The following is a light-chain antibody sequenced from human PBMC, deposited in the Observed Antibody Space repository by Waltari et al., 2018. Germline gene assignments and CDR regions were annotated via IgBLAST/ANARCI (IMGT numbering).Light chain of an antibody. Sequence: EIVLTQSPATLSLSPGERATLSCRASQSLTSYLAWYQQKPGQPPRLLIYDGSNRDTGIPARFSGSGSGTDFTLTISSLEPEDFAVYYCQQRYNFGTFGQGTKLEIK. CDR2: DGS. V-gene: IGKV3-11*01. CDR1: QSLTSY. J-gene: IGKJ2*02. CDR3: QQRYNFGT.